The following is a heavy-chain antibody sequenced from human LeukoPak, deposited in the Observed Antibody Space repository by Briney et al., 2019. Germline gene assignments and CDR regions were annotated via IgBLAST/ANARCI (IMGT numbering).Heavy chain of an antibody. Sequence: GGSLRLSCAVSGFTFSDYYMSWIRQAPGKGLEWVSYIISGGSTISHADSVKGRFTISGDNAENSLYLQMNSLRAEDTAVYYCARRAAAGRCFYYWGQGALLTVSS. V-gene: IGHV3-11*01. CDR1: GFTFSDYY. D-gene: IGHD6-13*01. CDR2: IISGGSTI. J-gene: IGHJ4*02. CDR3: ARRAAAGRCFYY.